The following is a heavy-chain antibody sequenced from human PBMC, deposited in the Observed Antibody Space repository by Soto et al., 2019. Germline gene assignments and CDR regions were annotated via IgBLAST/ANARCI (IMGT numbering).Heavy chain of an antibody. D-gene: IGHD6-13*01. CDR2: SYYSGST. CDR3: ARRYAYISAAPFDY. CDR1: SGSISTYY. V-gene: IGHV4-59*01. J-gene: IGHJ4*02. Sequence: QVQLQESGPGLVKPSETLSLTCTVSSGSISTYYWSWIRQPPGKGLEWIGYSYYSGSTNYNPSLKSRVTISVDTSKNQFSLKLSSVTAADTAVYYCARRYAYISAAPFDYWGQGTLVTVSS.